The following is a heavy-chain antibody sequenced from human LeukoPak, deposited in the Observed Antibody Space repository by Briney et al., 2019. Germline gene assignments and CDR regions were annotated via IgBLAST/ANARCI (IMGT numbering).Heavy chain of an antibody. CDR3: ALLHTRWFDP. CDR1: GFTVSSNY. J-gene: IGHJ5*02. V-gene: IGHV3-11*01. CDR2: ITSSGSTI. Sequence: GGSLRLSCAASGFTVSSNYMSWVRQAPGKGLEWVSYITSSGSTIYYADSVKGRFTISRDNAKNSLYLQMNSLRAEDTAVYYCALLHTRWFDPWGQGTLVTVSS. D-gene: IGHD2-15*01.